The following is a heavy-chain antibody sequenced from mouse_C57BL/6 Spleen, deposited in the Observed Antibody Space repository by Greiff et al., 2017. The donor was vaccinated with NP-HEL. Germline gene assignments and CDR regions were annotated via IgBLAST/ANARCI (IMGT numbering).Heavy chain of an antibody. D-gene: IGHD2-2*01. CDR2: ISYDGSN. Sequence: EVQLQESGPGLVKPSQSLSLTCSVTGYSITSGYYWNWIRQFPGNKLEWMGYISYDGSNNYNPSLKNRISITRDTSKNQFFLKLNSVTTEDTATYYCARGNLLWLRRYAMDYWGQGTSVTVSS. CDR1: GYSITSGYY. V-gene: IGHV3-6*01. CDR3: ARGNLLWLRRYAMDY. J-gene: IGHJ4*01.